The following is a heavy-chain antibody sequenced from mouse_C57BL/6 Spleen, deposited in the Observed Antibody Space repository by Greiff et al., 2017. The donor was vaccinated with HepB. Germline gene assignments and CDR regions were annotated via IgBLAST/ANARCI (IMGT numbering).Heavy chain of an antibody. V-gene: IGHV1-52*01. Sequence: VQLQQPGAELVRPGSSVKLSCKASGYTFTSYWMHWVKQRPIQGLEWIGNIDPSDSETHYNQKFKDKATLTVDKSSSTAYMQLSSLTSEDSAVYYCVTTVVARNYAMDYWGQGTSVTVSS. CDR2: IDPSDSET. J-gene: IGHJ4*01. CDR3: VTTVVARNYAMDY. CDR1: GYTFTSYW. D-gene: IGHD1-1*01.